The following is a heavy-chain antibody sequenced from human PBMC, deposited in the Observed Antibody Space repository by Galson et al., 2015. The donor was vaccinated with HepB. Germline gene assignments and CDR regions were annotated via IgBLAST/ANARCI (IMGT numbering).Heavy chain of an antibody. Sequence: QSGAEVKKPGESLKISCQGLGYRFTTYWIGWVRQMPGKGLEWMGIIYPDDSGIKYSPSFQGQVTVSADKSISTAYLQWSSLKASDTAMYYCATGYCTSTTCNWFESWGQGTLVTVSS. V-gene: IGHV5-51*03. J-gene: IGHJ5*01. CDR3: ATGYCTSTTCNWFES. CDR2: IYPDDSGI. CDR1: GYRFTTYW. D-gene: IGHD2-2*01.